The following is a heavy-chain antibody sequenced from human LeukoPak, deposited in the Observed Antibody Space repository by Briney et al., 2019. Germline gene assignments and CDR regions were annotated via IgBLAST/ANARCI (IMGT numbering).Heavy chain of an antibody. CDR2: IIPIFGTA. CDR1: GGTFSSYA. Sequence: ASVKVSCKASGGTFSSYAISWVRQAPGQGLEWMGGIIPIFGTANYAQKFQGRVTITTDESTSTAYMELSSLRSEDTAVYYCARVGSWTEYYFDYWGQGTLVTVSS. D-gene: IGHD3/OR15-3a*01. J-gene: IGHJ4*02. V-gene: IGHV1-69*05. CDR3: ARVGSWTEYYFDY.